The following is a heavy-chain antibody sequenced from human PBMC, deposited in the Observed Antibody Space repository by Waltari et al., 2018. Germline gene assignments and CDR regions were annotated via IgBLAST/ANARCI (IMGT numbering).Heavy chain of an antibody. CDR1: EYSVSTGFY. CDR2: IYHLGNT. Sequence: QVQLQESGPSLVKPSETLSLTCTVSEYSVSTGFYWGWVRQSPGKGLEWIGSIYHLGNTRYNPPLSRRVAVSMDMSKNQFSLRLTSVTAADTAVYYCARHRLDRGDSFDFWGQGALVTVSS. D-gene: IGHD3-22*01. CDR3: ARHRLDRGDSFDF. J-gene: IGHJ4*02. V-gene: IGHV4-38-2*02.